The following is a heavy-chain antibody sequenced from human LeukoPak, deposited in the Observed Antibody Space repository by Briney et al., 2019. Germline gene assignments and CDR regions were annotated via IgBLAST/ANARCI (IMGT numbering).Heavy chain of an antibody. CDR1: GFTFSSYA. Sequence: GGSLRLSCAASGFTFSSYAMSWVRQAPGKGLEWVSGISGSAGSIYYADFVKGRFTISRDNSKNTLYLQMDSLRAEDTAVYYCAKDRTIFGVVTLNDAFDIWGQGTMVTVSS. D-gene: IGHD3-3*01. V-gene: IGHV3-23*01. J-gene: IGHJ3*02. CDR3: AKDRTIFGVVTLNDAFDI. CDR2: ISGSAGSI.